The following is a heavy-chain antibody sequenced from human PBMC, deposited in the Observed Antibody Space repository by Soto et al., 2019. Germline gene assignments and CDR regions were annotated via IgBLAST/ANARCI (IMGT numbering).Heavy chain of an antibody. Sequence: GGSLKLSCATAGFACRSCTMNWVRQAPGKGLEWVSSISSSSSYIYYADSVKGRFTISRDNAKNSLYLQMNSLRADDTAVYYCARNPLYSSGFDYCGQGT. CDR3: ARNPLYSSGFDY. V-gene: IGHV3-21*01. J-gene: IGHJ4*02. CDR2: ISSSSSYI. D-gene: IGHD6-25*01. CDR1: GFACRSCT.